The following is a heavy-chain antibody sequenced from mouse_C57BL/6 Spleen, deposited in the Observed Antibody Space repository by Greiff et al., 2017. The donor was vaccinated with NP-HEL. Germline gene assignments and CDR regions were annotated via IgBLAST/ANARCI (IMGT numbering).Heavy chain of an antibody. J-gene: IGHJ3*01. V-gene: IGHV2-2*01. CDR2: IWSGGST. CDR1: GFSLTSYG. Sequence: VQLQQSGPGLVQPSQSLSITCTVSGFSLTSYGVHWVRQSPGKGLEWLGVIWSGGSTDYNAAFISRLSISKYNSKSQVFFKMNSLQADDTAIYYWDRYDYDGFAYWGQGTLVTVSA. CDR3: DRYDYDGFAY. D-gene: IGHD2-4*01.